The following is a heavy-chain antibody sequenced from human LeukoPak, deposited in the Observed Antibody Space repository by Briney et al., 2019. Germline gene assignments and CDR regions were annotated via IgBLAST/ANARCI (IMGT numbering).Heavy chain of an antibody. D-gene: IGHD2-15*01. V-gene: IGHV3-23*05. J-gene: IGHJ4*02. CDR2: ITDNGNTT. CDR3: ATLRLSDHFDY. CDR1: GFTFSSYA. Sequence: GGSLRLSCAASGFTFSSYATNWVRLSAGKGLEWVSAITDNGNTTYYADSVQGRFTISRDNSKNTLYLQMNSLGVEDTAVYYCATLRLSDHFDYWGQGTLVTVSS.